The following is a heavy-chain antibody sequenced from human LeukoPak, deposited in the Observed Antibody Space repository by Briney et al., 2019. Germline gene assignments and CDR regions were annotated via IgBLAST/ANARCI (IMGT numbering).Heavy chain of an antibody. CDR2: IYYSGST. Sequence: SETLSLTCTVSGGSISSYYWSWIRQPAGKGLEWIATIYYSGSTIYTPSLKSRLAISRDTSSDQYSLRLTSVTAADTAVHYCARAPIVVVSTPSFDTWGQGILVTVSS. V-gene: IGHV4-59*12. CDR1: GGSISSYY. J-gene: IGHJ4*02. CDR3: ARAPIVVVSTPSFDT. D-gene: IGHD3-22*01.